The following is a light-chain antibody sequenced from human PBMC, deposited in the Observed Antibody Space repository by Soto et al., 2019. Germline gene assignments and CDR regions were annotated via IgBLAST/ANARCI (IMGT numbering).Light chain of an antibody. CDR1: SSDVGGYNF. CDR3: SSYAGSNNLV. CDR2: DAS. Sequence: QSALPQPPSASGSPGQSVTISCTGTSSDVGGYNFVSWYQQHPGKAPKLLSYDASRRPSGVPDRFSGSNSGNTASLTVYVLQAEDGAEYYCSSYAGSNNLVFGGGTKVTVL. J-gene: IGLJ2*01. V-gene: IGLV2-8*01.